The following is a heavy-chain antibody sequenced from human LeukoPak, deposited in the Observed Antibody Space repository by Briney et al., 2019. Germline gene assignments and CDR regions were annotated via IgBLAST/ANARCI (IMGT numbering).Heavy chain of an antibody. CDR1: GYTLTELS. V-gene: IGHV1-24*01. CDR3: ATDSGGYYFRYFDY. D-gene: IGHD3-22*01. J-gene: IGHJ4*02. CDR2: FDPEDGET. Sequence: ASVKVSCKVSGYTLTELSVHWVRQAPGKGLEWMGGFDPEDGETIYAQKFQGRVTMTEDTSTDTAYMELSSLRSEDTAVYYCATDSGGYYFRYFDYWGQGTLVTVSS.